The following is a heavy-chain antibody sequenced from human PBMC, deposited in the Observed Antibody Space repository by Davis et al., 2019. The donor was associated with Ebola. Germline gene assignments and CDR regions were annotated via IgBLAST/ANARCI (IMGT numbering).Heavy chain of an antibody. D-gene: IGHD3-3*01. CDR2: INDSGST. CDR3: ARGTRTIFGVVVSPNWFDP. J-gene: IGHJ5*02. Sequence: MPSETLSLTCAVYGGSFSGYYWSWIRQSPGKGLQWIGEINDSGSTNYNPSLKRRVTTSVDTSKNQFSLKLSSVTAADTAVYYCARGTRTIFGVVVSPNWFDPWGQGTLVTVSS. CDR1: GGSFSGYY. V-gene: IGHV4-34*01.